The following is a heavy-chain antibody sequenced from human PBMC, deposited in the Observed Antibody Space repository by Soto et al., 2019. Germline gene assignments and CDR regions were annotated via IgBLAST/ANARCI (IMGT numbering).Heavy chain of an antibody. D-gene: IGHD1-26*01. J-gene: IGHJ4*02. V-gene: IGHV4-30-4*01. CDR2: VYYSGTT. CDR3: VTVNLVGAAYYFDY. Sequence: PLSPPCPLSGCSIRNGDYYWGWIRQPPGKGLEWIGYVYYSGTTYSHPSLNSRVSISVVTSENQFSLRLTSVTAADTAVYYCVTVNLVGAAYYFDYWGPGTLVTVSS. CDR1: GCSIRNGDYY.